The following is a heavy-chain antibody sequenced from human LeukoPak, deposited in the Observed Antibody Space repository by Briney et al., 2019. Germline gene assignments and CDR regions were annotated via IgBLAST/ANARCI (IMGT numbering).Heavy chain of an antibody. J-gene: IGHJ6*02. Sequence: ASAKVSCKVSGYTLTELSMHWVRQAPGKGLEWMGGFDPEDGETIYAQKFQGRVTMTEDTSTDTAYMELSSQRSEDTAVYYCATVRRYCSSTSCYRGIKGYYYYGMDVWGQGTTVTVSS. CDR3: ATVRRYCSSTSCYRGIKGYYYYGMDV. CDR2: FDPEDGET. D-gene: IGHD2-2*01. CDR1: GYTLTELS. V-gene: IGHV1-24*01.